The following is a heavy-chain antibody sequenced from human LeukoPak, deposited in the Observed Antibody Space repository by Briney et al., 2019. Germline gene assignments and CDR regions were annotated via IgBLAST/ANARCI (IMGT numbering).Heavy chain of an antibody. CDR2: IKQDGSEK. D-gene: IGHD3-10*01. Sequence: GGSLRLSFAASGFTFISYWMSWVRQAPGKGLEWVANIKQDGSEKYYVDSVKGRFTISRDNAKNSLYLQMNSLRAEDTALYHCARDRGEDYYYYMDVWGKGTTVTISS. CDR1: GFTFISYW. CDR3: ARDRGEDYYYYMDV. J-gene: IGHJ6*03. V-gene: IGHV3-7*03.